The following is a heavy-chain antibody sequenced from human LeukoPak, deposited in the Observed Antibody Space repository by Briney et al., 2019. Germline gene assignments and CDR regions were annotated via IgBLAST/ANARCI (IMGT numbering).Heavy chain of an antibody. CDR3: AKNYDIWDY. CDR1: GFTFSHAW. V-gene: IGHV3-23*01. CDR2: ISDSGSGA. J-gene: IGHJ4*02. Sequence: GGSLTLSCAASGFTFSHAWMSWVRQAPGKGLEWVSTISDSGSGAYYADSVKGRFTISRDNSKNTLYLQMNSLRAEDTAIYYCAKNYDIWDYWCQGTLVTVSS. D-gene: IGHD3-9*01.